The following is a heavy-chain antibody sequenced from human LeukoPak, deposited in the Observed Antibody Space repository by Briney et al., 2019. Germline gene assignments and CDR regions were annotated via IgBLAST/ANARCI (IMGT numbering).Heavy chain of an antibody. CDR1: GYSFTSYW. J-gene: IGHJ4*02. V-gene: IGHV5-51*01. CDR2: IYPGDSDT. D-gene: IGHD3-22*01. CDR3: ARGDYDSSGYYYPGY. Sequence: GEPLKISCKGSGYSFTSYWIGWVRQLPGKGLEWMGIIYPGDSDTRYSPSFQGQVTISADKSISTAYLQWSSLKASDTAMYYCARGDYDSSGYYYPGYWGQGTLVTVSS.